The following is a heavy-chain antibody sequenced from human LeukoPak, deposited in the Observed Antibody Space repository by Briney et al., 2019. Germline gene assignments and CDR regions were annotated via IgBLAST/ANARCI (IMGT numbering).Heavy chain of an antibody. CDR3: ARHGTYYDY. J-gene: IGHJ4*02. V-gene: IGHV5-51*01. Sequence: GESLKISCRASGYTFTNYWIAWVRQMPGKALEWMGIIYPGDSDTRYSPSFQGQVTISADKSISTAYVQWSSLKASDTAMYYCARHGTYYDYWGQGTLVTVSS. CDR1: GYTFTNYW. CDR2: IYPGDSDT.